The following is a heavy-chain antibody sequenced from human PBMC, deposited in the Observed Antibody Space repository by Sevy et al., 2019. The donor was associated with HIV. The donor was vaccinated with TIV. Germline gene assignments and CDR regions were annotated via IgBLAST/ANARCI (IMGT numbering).Heavy chain of an antibody. Sequence: SETLSLTCTVSGGSISSYYWSWIRQPPGKGLEWIGYIYYSGSTNYNPSLKSRVTISVDTSKNQFSLKLSSVTAADTAVYYCARDHGGGPGWFDPWGQGTLVTVSS. V-gene: IGHV4-59*13. CDR3: ARDHGGGPGWFDP. CDR1: GGSISSYY. CDR2: IYYSGST. D-gene: IGHD3-10*01. J-gene: IGHJ5*02.